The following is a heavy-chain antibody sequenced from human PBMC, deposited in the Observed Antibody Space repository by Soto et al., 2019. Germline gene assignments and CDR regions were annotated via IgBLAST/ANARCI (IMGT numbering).Heavy chain of an antibody. CDR2: ISYDGRKQ. J-gene: IGHJ3*02. CDR1: GFAFSTYA. Sequence: QVHLVESGGGVVQPGRSLRLSCSASGFAFSTYAMHWIRQAPVKGLEWVAVISYDGRKQYYADSVQGRFTISRDDSKNTLYLQMNSLRREDTAVHYCATAGEALAMWGQGTMVIVSS. CDR3: ATAGEALAM. V-gene: IGHV3-30*04. D-gene: IGHD1-26*01.